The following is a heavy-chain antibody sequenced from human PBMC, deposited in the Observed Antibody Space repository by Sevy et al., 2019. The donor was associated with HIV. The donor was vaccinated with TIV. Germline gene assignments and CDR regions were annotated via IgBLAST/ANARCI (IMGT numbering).Heavy chain of an antibody. CDR2: ISSSGSTI. V-gene: IGHV3-11*01. J-gene: IGHJ4*02. CDR1: GFTFSDYY. D-gene: IGHD6-13*01. CDR3: ARESPIAAAGTLG. Sequence: GGSLRLSCAASGFTFSDYYMSWIRQAPGKGLEWVSYISSSGSTIYYADSVKGRFTISRDNAKNSLNLQMNSLRAEDTAVYYCARESPIAAAGTLGWGQGTLVTVSS.